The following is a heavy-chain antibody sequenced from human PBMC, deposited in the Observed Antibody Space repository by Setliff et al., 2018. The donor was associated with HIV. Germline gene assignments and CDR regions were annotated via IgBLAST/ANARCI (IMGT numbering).Heavy chain of an antibody. V-gene: IGHV1-18*01. CDR1: GYSFSSYG. CDR2: ISAYNGNT. Sequence: ASVKVSCKASGYSFSSYGISWVRQAPGQGLEWMGGISAYNGNTNYAPRLLGRVTMTIDTSTNSAYMELRSLRSDDTAVYFCARLGSGWSDSYYYAMDVWGQGTTVTVSS. CDR3: ARLGSGWSDSYYYAMDV. J-gene: IGHJ6*02. D-gene: IGHD6-19*01.